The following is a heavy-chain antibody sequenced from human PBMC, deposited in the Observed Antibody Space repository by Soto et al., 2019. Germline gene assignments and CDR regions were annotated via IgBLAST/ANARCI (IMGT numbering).Heavy chain of an antibody. CDR1: GYSFSDYG. CDR2: ISAYNDDR. J-gene: IGHJ4*02. V-gene: IGHV1-18*01. Sequence: QVQLVQSGPEVKKPGASVKVSRKASGYSFSDYGVTWVRQSPGQGLQWMGWISAYNDDRNYAQNFQNKIPWTTDPPPSPAYLEPRGLRSTDTPVYFVGRPRSAALFPSDYGGKGTWVT. D-gene: IGHD2-15*01. CDR3: GRPRSAALFPSDY.